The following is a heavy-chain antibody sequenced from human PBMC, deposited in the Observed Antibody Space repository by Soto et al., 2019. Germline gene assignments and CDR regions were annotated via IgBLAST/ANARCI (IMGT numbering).Heavy chain of an antibody. D-gene: IGHD2-2*01. CDR3: ARLFTNQDY. Sequence: QLQLQESGPGLVKPSETLSLTCTVSGGSISSSSYYWGWICQPPGKGLEWIGSIYYSGSTYYNPSLKSRVTISVDTSKNQFSLKLSSVTAADTAVYYCARLFTNQDYWGQGTLVTVSS. J-gene: IGHJ4*02. CDR1: GGSISSSSYY. CDR2: IYYSGST. V-gene: IGHV4-39*01.